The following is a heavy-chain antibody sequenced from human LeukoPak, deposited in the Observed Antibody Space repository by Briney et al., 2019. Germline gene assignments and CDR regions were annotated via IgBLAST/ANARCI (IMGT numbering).Heavy chain of an antibody. J-gene: IGHJ3*02. Sequence: PSETLSLTCTVSGGSISSYYWNWIRQPPGKGLEWTGYISYSGSTQCNPSLKSRVTISLDTSKNQFSLRLSSVTAADTAVYYCARPMVRGSPDALDIWGQGTMVTVSS. CDR1: GGSISSYY. D-gene: IGHD3-10*01. CDR2: ISYSGST. CDR3: ARPMVRGSPDALDI. V-gene: IGHV4-59*08.